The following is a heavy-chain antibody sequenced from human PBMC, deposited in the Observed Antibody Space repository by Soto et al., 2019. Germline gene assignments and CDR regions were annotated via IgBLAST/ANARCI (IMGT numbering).Heavy chain of an antibody. Sequence: GGSLRLSCAASGFTFSSYGMHWVRQAPGKGLEWVAVISYDGSNKYYADSVKGRFTISRDNSKNTLYLQMNSLRAEDTAVYYCAKVKDYGDHLGHYFDYWGQGTLVTVSS. D-gene: IGHD4-17*01. J-gene: IGHJ4*02. CDR3: AKVKDYGDHLGHYFDY. CDR1: GFTFSSYG. V-gene: IGHV3-30*18. CDR2: ISYDGSNK.